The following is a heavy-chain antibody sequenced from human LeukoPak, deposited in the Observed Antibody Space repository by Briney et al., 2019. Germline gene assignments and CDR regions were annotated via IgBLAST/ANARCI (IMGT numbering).Heavy chain of an antibody. D-gene: IGHD4-17*01. CDR1: GYTFTSYY. J-gene: IGHJ4*02. CDR3: ARLNGDRKFDY. CDR2: INLNSGGT. Sequence: ASVKVSCKASGYTFTSYYMHWVRQAPGQGLGWMGWINLNSGGTKYEQKFQGWVTMTRDTSISTAYIELSRLTSDDTAVYYCARLNGDRKFDYWGQGALVTVSS. V-gene: IGHV1-2*04.